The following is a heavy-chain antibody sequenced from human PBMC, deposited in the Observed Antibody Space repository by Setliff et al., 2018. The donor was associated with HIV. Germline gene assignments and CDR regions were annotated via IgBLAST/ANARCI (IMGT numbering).Heavy chain of an antibody. CDR1: GGSISSGGYY. D-gene: IGHD7-27*01. CDR3: ARALGIGGWYFDL. CDR2: ICYSGST. V-gene: IGHV4-31*03. Sequence: TLSLTCTVSGGSISSGGYYWSWSRQHPGKGLEWIGNICYSGSTYYNPSLTSRATISVDTSKNHFSLKLTSVTAADTAVYYCARALGIGGWYFDLWGRGTLVTVSS. J-gene: IGHJ2*01.